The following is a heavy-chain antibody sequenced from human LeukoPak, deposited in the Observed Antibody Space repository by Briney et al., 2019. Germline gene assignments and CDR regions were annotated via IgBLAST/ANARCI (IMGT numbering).Heavy chain of an antibody. CDR2: ISYDGSNK. D-gene: IGHD3-10*01. V-gene: IGHV3-30*18. CDR3: AKDPYQTYRETGSARPDY. J-gene: IGHJ4*02. CDR1: GFTFSSYG. Sequence: PGRSLRLSCAASGFTFSSYGMHWVRQAPGKGLEWVAVISYDGSNKYYADSVKGRFTISRDNSKNTLYLLMNSLRAEDTALYYCAKDPYQTYRETGSARPDYWGQGTLVTVSS.